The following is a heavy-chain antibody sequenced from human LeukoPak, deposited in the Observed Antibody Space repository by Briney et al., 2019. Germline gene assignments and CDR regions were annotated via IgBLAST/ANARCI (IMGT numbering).Heavy chain of an antibody. Sequence: GGSLRLSCAASGFTFSSCAMSWVRQAPGKGLEWVSAISGGGGSTYHADFVKGRFTISRDKSLSMVYLQMYSLRAEDTAVYYCAKDVVNSGPRGYFDYWGQGTLVTVSS. D-gene: IGHD6-19*01. J-gene: IGHJ4*02. V-gene: IGHV3-23*01. CDR3: AKDVVNSGPRGYFDY. CDR1: GFTFSSCA. CDR2: ISGGGGST.